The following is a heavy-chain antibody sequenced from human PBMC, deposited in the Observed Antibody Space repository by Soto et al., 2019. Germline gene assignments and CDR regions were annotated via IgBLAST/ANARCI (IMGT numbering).Heavy chain of an antibody. CDR2: IHYNGST. J-gene: IGHJ4*02. D-gene: IGHD6-19*01. CDR3: ARGVDRQWADY. CDR1: GGSISSYY. Sequence: QVQLQESGPGLVKPSETLSLTCTVSGGSISSYYWSWIRQPPGKGLEWIGYIHYNGSTNYNPSLKSRVTMSVDTSKLQFSLKLSSVTAADTAVYYCARGVDRQWADYWGQGTLVTVSS. V-gene: IGHV4-59*01.